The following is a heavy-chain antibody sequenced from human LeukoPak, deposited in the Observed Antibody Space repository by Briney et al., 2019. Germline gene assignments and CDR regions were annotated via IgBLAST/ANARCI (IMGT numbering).Heavy chain of an antibody. D-gene: IGHD2-15*01. V-gene: IGHV1-18*01. CDR3: ARVYGDLLGYCSGGSCYDYPNWFDP. J-gene: IGHJ5*02. CDR1: GYTFTSYG. CDR2: ISAYNGNT. Sequence: ASVKVSCKAAGYTFTSYGISWVRQAHGQGLEWMGWISAYNGNTNYAQKLQGRVTMTTDTSTSTAYMELRSLRSDDTAVYYCARVYGDLLGYCSGGSCYDYPNWFDPWGQGTLVTVSS.